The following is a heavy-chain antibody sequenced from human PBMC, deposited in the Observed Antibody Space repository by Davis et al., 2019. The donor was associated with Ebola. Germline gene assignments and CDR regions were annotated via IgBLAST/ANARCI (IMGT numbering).Heavy chain of an antibody. J-gene: IGHJ4*02. CDR1: GGSISSGGYY. Sequence: SETLSLTCTVSGGSISSGGYYWSWIRQHPGKGLEWIGYIYYSGSTYYNPSLKSRVTISVDRSKNQFSLKLSSVTAADTAVYYCARGKGVAATTFDYWGQGTLVTVSS. V-gene: IGHV4-31*03. D-gene: IGHD2-15*01. CDR2: IYYSGST. CDR3: ARGKGVAATTFDY.